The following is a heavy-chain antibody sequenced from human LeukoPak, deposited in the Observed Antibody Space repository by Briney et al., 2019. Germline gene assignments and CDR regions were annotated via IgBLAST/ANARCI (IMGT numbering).Heavy chain of an antibody. Sequence: QPSETLSLTCTVSGGSISSSPYYWGWIRQPPGKGLEWIGSIYYSGTTHYNPSLESRVTISVDTSKNQFSLKLASVTAADTAIYYCAKGAGGFSYYNWFGPWGQGTLVTVSS. CDR3: AKGAGGFSYYNWFGP. D-gene: IGHD5-18*01. CDR1: GGSISSSPYY. CDR2: IYYSGTT. J-gene: IGHJ5*02. V-gene: IGHV4-39*07.